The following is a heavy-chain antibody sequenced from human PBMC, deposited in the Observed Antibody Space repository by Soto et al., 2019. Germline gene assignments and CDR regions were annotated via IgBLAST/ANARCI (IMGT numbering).Heavy chain of an antibody. J-gene: IGHJ4*02. D-gene: IGHD3-10*01. V-gene: IGHV1-18*01. CDR1: GYSFTTYG. CDR2: INGYAHGA. CDR3: VRDLNGDFYY. Sequence: QVQLVQSGAEVRQPGASVKVSCKASGYSFTTYGMSWVRQAPGQGLEYMGWINGYAHGAKYVQRFQGRFSMTTDTSTNTVYMDLRSLTSDDTAVYYCVRDLNGDFYYWGQGTVVIVSP.